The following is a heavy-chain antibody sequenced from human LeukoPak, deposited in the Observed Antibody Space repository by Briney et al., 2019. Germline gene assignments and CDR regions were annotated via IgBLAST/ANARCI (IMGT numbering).Heavy chain of an antibody. CDR3: ARGAVSITMVRGVIPYFDY. CDR1: GYTFTGYY. V-gene: IGHV1-2*02. D-gene: IGHD3-10*01. J-gene: IGHJ4*02. Sequence: ASVKVSCKASGYTFTGYYMHWVRQAPGQGLEWMGWINPNSGGTNYAQKFQGRVTMTRDTSISTAYMELSRLRSDDTAVYYCARGAVSITMVRGVIPYFDYWGQGTLVTVSS. CDR2: INPNSGGT.